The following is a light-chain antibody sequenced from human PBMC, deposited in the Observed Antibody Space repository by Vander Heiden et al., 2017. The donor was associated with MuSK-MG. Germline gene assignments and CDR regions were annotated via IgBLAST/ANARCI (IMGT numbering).Light chain of an antibody. CDR2: DVS. J-gene: IGKJ5*01. Sequence: ETQLTQSPSSLSASVGDRVTITCRSSQSVSRHLNWYQQRPGRAPRLLIYDVSTLQSGVPSRFSGGGSGTDFALTISSLQSEDFAVYFCHQTYNGITFGQGTRL. CDR3: HQTYNGIT. CDR1: QSVSRH. V-gene: IGKV1-39*01.